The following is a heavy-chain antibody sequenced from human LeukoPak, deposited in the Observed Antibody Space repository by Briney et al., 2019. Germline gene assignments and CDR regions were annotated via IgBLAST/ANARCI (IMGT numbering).Heavy chain of an antibody. CDR1: GFIFSNYA. CDR2: ISSDGSKI. CDR3: AKGYGYSTGWITEGFDY. D-gene: IGHD6-19*01. J-gene: IGHJ4*02. V-gene: IGHV3-30*04. Sequence: GGSLRLSCAASGFIFSNYAMHWARQAPGKGLEWVALISSDGSKIYYADSVKGRFTISRDNSRNTLYLQMNSLRAEDTAFYYCAKGYGYSTGWITEGFDYWGQGTLVTVSS.